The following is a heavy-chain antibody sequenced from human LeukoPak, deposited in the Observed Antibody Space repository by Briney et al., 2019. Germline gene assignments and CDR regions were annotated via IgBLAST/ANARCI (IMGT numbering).Heavy chain of an antibody. Sequence: SETLSLTCTVFGGSISSYYWSWIRQPPGKGLEWIGYIYYSGSTNYNPSLKSRVTISVDTSKNQFSLKLSSVTAADTAVYYCARLWFGESNFDYWGQGTLVTVSS. CDR3: ARLWFGESNFDY. CDR1: GGSISSYY. V-gene: IGHV4-59*01. D-gene: IGHD3-10*01. CDR2: IYYSGST. J-gene: IGHJ4*02.